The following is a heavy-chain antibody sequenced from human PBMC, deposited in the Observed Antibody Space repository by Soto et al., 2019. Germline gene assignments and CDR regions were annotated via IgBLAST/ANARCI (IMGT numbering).Heavy chain of an antibody. D-gene: IGHD3-16*01. CDR3: ARQSFLRDYYYYYYMDV. CDR2: IYYSGST. J-gene: IGHJ6*03. Sequence: QVQLQESGPGLVKPSETLSLTCTVSGGSISSYYWSWIRQPPGKGLEWIGYIYYSGSTNYNPSLKSRVTISVDTSKNQFSLKLSSVTAADTAVYYCARQSFLRDYYYYYYMDVWGKGTTVTVSS. V-gene: IGHV4-59*08. CDR1: GGSISSYY.